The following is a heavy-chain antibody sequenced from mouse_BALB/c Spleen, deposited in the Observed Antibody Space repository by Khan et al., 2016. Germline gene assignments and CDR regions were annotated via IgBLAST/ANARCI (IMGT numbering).Heavy chain of an antibody. D-gene: IGHD1-2*01. Sequence: EVQLQESGGGLVQPGGSLKLSCAASGFDFSRYWMSWVRQAPGKGLEWIGEINPDSSTINYTPSLKDKFIISRANAKNTLYLEMSKVRSEDKALYHCARLHYYGRFAYWGQGTLVTVSA. J-gene: IGHJ3*01. CDR2: INPDSSTI. CDR1: GFDFSRYW. V-gene: IGHV4-1*02. CDR3: ARLHYYGRFAY.